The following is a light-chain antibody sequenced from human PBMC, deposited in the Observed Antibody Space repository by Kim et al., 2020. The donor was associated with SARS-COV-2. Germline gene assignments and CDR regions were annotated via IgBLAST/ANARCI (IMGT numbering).Light chain of an antibody. CDR1: SSSY. CDR3: QQYGSSPYT. Sequence: SSSYLAWYQQKPGQAPRLLIYGASSRATGISDRFSGSGSGTDFTLTISRLEPEDFVVYYCQQYGSSPYTFGQGTKLEIK. V-gene: IGKV3-20*01. J-gene: IGKJ2*01. CDR2: GAS.